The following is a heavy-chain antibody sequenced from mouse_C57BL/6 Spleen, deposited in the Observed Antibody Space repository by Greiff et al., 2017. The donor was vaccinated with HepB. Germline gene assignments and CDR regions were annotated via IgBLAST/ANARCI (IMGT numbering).Heavy chain of an antibody. CDR1: GYSITSGYY. CDR3: AREGDYEGAY. D-gene: IGHD2-4*01. Sequence: EVKLMESGPGLVKPSQSLSLTCSVTGYSITSGYYWNWIRQFPGNKLEWMGYISYDGSNNYNPSLKNRISITRDTSKNQFFLKLNSVTTEDTATYYCAREGDYEGAYWGQGTLVTVSA. V-gene: IGHV3-6*01. CDR2: ISYDGSN. J-gene: IGHJ3*01.